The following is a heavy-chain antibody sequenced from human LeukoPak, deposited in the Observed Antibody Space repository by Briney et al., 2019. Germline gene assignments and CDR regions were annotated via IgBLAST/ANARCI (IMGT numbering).Heavy chain of an antibody. CDR2: ISYDGSNK. D-gene: IGHD3-10*01. CDR3: ARTTTPHYYGSGSYALGY. Sequence: GGSLRLSCAASGFTFSTYAMHWVRQGPGKGLEWVAVISYDGSNKYYADSVKGRFTISRDNSKNTLYLQMSSLSAEDTAVYYCARTTTPHYYGSGSYALGYWGQGTLVTVPS. CDR1: GFTFSTYA. J-gene: IGHJ4*02. V-gene: IGHV3-30-3*01.